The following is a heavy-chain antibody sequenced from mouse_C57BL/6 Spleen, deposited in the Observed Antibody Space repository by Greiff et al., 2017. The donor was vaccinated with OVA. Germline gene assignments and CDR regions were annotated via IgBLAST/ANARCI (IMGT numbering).Heavy chain of an antibody. Sequence: EVQLVESEGGLVQPGSSMKLSCTASGFTFSDYYMAWVRQVPEKGLEWVANINYDGSSTYYLDSLKSRFIISRDNAKNILYLQMSSLKSEDTATYYCARRDYYGSSDDYWGQGTTLTVSS. CDR3: ARRDYYGSSDDY. CDR2: INYDGSST. J-gene: IGHJ2*01. CDR1: GFTFSDYY. V-gene: IGHV5-16*02. D-gene: IGHD1-1*01.